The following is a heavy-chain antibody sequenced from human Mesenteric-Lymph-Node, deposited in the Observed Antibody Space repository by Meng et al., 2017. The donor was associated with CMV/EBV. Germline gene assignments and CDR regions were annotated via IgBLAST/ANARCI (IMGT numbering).Heavy chain of an antibody. CDR2: VFYSGST. J-gene: IGHJ5*01. V-gene: IGHV4-30-4*01. Sequence: SGGSISSSGYFWTWIRQAPGKGPEWIGHVFYSGSTYSIPSLRSRVIMSLDTSKNQFSLKLTSVTAADTAVYFCAREDGSGTYSRWFDSWGPGILVTVSS. CDR1: GGSISSSGYF. D-gene: IGHD3-10*01. CDR3: AREDGSGTYSRWFDS.